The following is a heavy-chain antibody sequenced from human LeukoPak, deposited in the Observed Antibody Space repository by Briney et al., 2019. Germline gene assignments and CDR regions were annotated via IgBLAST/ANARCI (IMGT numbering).Heavy chain of an antibody. V-gene: IGHV3-21*01. CDR3: ARVGGIAAAGPSLRGFDP. D-gene: IGHD6-13*01. Sequence: GGSLRLSCAASGFTFSSYSMNWVRQAPGKGLEWVSSISSSSSYIYYADSVKGRFTISRDNAKNSLYLQMNSLRAEDTAVYYCARVGGIAAAGPSLRGFDPWGQGTLVTVSS. J-gene: IGHJ5*02. CDR2: ISSSSSYI. CDR1: GFTFSSYS.